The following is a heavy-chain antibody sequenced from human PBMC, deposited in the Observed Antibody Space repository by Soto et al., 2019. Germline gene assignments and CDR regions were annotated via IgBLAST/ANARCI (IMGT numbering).Heavy chain of an antibody. CDR3: ARLGGYYQSLDT. Sequence: QVQLQESGPGLVKPSETLSLTCTVSGGSIDSYYWTWIRQPPGKGLEWIAYVYYTGTTTYSPSLKSRVTISVAPSMNQISLKLSSVTAADTAFYYCARLGGYYQSLDTWGQGTLFTVSS. J-gene: IGHJ5*02. CDR2: VYYTGTT. D-gene: IGHD3-22*01. V-gene: IGHV4-59*08. CDR1: GGSIDSYY.